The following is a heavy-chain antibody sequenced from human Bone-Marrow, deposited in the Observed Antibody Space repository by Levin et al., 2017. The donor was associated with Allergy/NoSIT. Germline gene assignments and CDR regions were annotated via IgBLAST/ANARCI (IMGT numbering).Heavy chain of an antibody. J-gene: IGHJ6*02. CDR2: INPKLGTT. CDR1: GYSFGNYE. V-gene: IGHV1-8*01. CDR3: ARAGGSGPIGHYYGMDV. Sequence: ASVKVSCKASGYSFGNYEVNWVRQVPGQGPEWLGWINPKLGTTGYAQNLQGRVTMTRNISINTAYLELSRLRFEDTARYYCARAGGSGPIGHYYGMDVWGQGTTVVVSS. D-gene: IGHD3-10*01.